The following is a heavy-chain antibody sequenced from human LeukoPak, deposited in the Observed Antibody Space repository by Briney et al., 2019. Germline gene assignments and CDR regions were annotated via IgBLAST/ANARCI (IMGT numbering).Heavy chain of an antibody. Sequence: KASETLSLTCTVSGGSISSYYWSWIRQPPGKGLEWIGYIYYSGSTNYNPSLKSRVTISVDTSKNQFSLKLSSVTAADTAVYYCARAPRVVVRYYYMDVWGKGTTVTVSS. CDR3: ARAPRVVVRYYYMDV. D-gene: IGHD2-21*01. CDR2: IYYSGST. V-gene: IGHV4-59*01. J-gene: IGHJ6*03. CDR1: GGSISSYY.